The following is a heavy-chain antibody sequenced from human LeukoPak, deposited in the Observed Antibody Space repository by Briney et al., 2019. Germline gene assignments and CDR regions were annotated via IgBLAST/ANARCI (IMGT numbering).Heavy chain of an antibody. V-gene: IGHV3-11*01. J-gene: IGHJ4*02. CDR1: SXYX. Sequence: SXYXXSXVRXAPGKXLEWVSYISSSGSTIYYADSVKGRFTISRDNAKNSLYLQMSSLRAEDTAVYYCARAGETFDYWGQGTLVTVSS. CDR2: ISSSGSTI. CDR3: ARAGETFDY. D-gene: IGHD3-16*01.